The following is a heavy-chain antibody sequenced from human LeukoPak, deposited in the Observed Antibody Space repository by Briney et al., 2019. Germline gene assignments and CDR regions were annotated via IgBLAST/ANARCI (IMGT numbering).Heavy chain of an antibody. V-gene: IGHV3-30-3*01. CDR1: GFTFSSYA. D-gene: IGHD3-22*01. J-gene: IGHJ4*02. CDR2: RSYDGSNK. Sequence: GGSLRLSCAASGFTFSSYAMHLVRQAPGKGLEWVAVRSYDGSNKYYADSVKGRFTISRDNSKNTLYLQMNSLRAEDTAVYYCATINPPNYDSSGYPIDYWGQGTLVTVSS. CDR3: ATINPPNYDSSGYPIDY.